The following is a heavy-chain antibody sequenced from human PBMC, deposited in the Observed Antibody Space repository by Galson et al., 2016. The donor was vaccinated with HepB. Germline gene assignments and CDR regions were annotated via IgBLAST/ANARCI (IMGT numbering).Heavy chain of an antibody. CDR2: IATAINAENT. CDR1: GFPFSIYA. V-gene: IGHV3-23*01. J-gene: IGHJ1*01. CDR3: AKDYDSSGHYEGD. D-gene: IGHD3-22*01. Sequence: SLRLSCAASGFPFSIYAMNWFRQAPGKGLEWVSTIATAINAENTHYADSVNGRFTLSRDHSNSILYGHMSSLRAEDTAVYYCAKDYDSSGHYEGDWGQGTLVTVS.